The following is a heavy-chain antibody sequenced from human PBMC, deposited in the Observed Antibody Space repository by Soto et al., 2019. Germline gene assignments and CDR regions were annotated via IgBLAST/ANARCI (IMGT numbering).Heavy chain of an antibody. CDR3: VRDGGSYPIAYCGGDCYDDAFDI. D-gene: IGHD2-21*01. CDR2: IYYSGST. CDR1: GGSISSYY. V-gene: IGHV4-59*01. J-gene: IGHJ3*02. Sequence: SETLSLTCTVSGGSISSYYWSWIRQPPGKGLEWIGYIYYSGSTNYNPSLKSRVTISVDTSKNQFSLKLSSVTAADTAVYYCVRDGGSYPIAYCGGDCYDDAFDIWGQGTMVTVSS.